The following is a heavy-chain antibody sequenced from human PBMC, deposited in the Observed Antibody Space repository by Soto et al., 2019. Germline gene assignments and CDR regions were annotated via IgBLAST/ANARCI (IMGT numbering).Heavy chain of an antibody. CDR2: ISDSSTYV. J-gene: IGHJ6*02. CDR1: GFSFSTYY. Sequence: EVQLVESGGGLVQPGGSLRLSCAASGFSFSTYYMNWVRQAPGKGLEWVSSISDSSTYVYYAESVKGRFTISRDNSKNSLSLQMNSLRAEDTAVYYCARSEGRYCAGGSCRYYYYGLDVWGPGTTVTVSS. CDR3: ARSEGRYCAGGSCRYYYYGLDV. V-gene: IGHV3-21*01. D-gene: IGHD2-15*01.